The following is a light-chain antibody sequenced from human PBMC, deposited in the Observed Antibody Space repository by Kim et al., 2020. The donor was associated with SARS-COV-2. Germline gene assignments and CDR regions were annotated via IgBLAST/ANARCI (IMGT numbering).Light chain of an antibody. CDR3: VLYMGSGISV. Sequence: QTVVTQEPSFSVSPGGTVTLTCGLSSGSVSSNYYPSWYQQTPGRAPRTLIHTTNTRSSGVPDRFSGSILGNKAALTITGAQADDEADYYCVLYMGSGISVFGGGTQLTVL. CDR2: TTN. J-gene: IGLJ3*02. V-gene: IGLV8-61*01. CDR1: SGSVSSNYY.